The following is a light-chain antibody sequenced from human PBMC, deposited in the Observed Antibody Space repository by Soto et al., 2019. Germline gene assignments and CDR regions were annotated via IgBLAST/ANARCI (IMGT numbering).Light chain of an antibody. Sequence: EIVLTQSPGTLSLSPGERATLSCRASQSVSSSYLAWYQQSPGQAPRLLISGASSRATGIPDRFSGSGSGTDFTLTISRLEPEDFAVYYCQQYGGSPLVTFGGGTKVEIK. CDR3: QQYGGSPLVT. V-gene: IGKV3-20*01. CDR1: QSVSSSY. CDR2: GAS. J-gene: IGKJ4*01.